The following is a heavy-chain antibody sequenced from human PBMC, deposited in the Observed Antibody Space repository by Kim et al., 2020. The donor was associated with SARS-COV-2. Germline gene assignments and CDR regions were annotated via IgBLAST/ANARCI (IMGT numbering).Heavy chain of an antibody. J-gene: IGHJ3*02. Sequence: GGSLRLSCAASGFTFGDYAMHWVRQAPGKGLEWVSGISWNSGSIGYADSVKGRFTISRDNAKNSLYLQMNSLRAEDTALYYCAKWYLRFRGLGDAFDIWGQGTMVTVSS. D-gene: IGHD3-3*01. CDR2: ISWNSGSI. CDR3: AKWYLRFRGLGDAFDI. CDR1: GFTFGDYA. V-gene: IGHV3-9*01.